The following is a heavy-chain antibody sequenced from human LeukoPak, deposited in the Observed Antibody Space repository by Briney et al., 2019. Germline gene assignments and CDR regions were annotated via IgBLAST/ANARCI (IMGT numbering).Heavy chain of an antibody. J-gene: IGHJ6*03. CDR3: AGSTDMDV. CDR1: GFTFSSYS. CDR2: ISSSSSTI. D-gene: IGHD2-2*01. Sequence: GGSLRLSCAASGFTFSSYSMNWVRQAPGKGLEWVSYISSSSSTIYYADSVKGRFTISRDNAKNSLYLQMNSLRAEDTAVYYCAGSTDMDVWGKGTTVTVSS. V-gene: IGHV3-48*01.